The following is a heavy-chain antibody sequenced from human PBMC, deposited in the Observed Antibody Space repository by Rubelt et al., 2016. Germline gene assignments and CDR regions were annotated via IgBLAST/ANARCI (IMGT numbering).Heavy chain of an antibody. D-gene: IGHD2-2*01. CDR1: GVSISSTNW. Sequence: QVQLQESGPGLVKPSGTLSLTCAVSGVSISSTNWWSWVRQPPGKGLEWIGEIYHSGSTNYNPSLKSRVTMSVDTSKNHFSRRLGSVTAADTAVYYCARIDCSSTSCYFVDPWGQGTLVTVSS. CDR3: ARIDCSSTSCYFVDP. CDR2: IYHSGST. J-gene: IGHJ5*02. V-gene: IGHV4-4*02.